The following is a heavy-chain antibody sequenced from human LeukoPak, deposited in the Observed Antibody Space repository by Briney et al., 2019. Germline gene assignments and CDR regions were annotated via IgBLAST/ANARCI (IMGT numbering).Heavy chain of an antibody. V-gene: IGHV4-34*01. CDR3: ARLTGIAVAGTSNSDY. Sequence: SETLSLTCAVYGGSFSGYYWSWIRQPPGKGLEWIGEINHSGSTNYNPSLKSRVTISVDKSKNQFSLKLSSVTAADTAVYYCARLTGIAVAGTSNSDYWGQGTLVTVSS. D-gene: IGHD6-19*01. J-gene: IGHJ4*02. CDR1: GGSFSGYY. CDR2: INHSGST.